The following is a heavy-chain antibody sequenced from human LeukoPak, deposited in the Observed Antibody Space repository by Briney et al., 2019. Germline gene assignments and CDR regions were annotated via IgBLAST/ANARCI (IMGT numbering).Heavy chain of an antibody. Sequence: LTGGSLRLSCAASGFTFSSYAMHWVRQAPGKGLEWVAVISYDGSNKYYADSVKGRFTISRDNSKNTLYLQMNSLRAEDTAVYYCARDRIPGAFSYGYGFADMGVWGKGTTVTVSS. CDR3: ARDRIPGAFSYGYGFADMGV. CDR2: ISYDGSNK. J-gene: IGHJ6*03. D-gene: IGHD5-12*01. V-gene: IGHV3-30*04. CDR1: GFTFSSYA.